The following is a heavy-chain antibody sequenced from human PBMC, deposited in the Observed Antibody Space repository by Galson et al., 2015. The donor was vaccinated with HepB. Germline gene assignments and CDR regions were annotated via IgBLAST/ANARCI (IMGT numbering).Heavy chain of an antibody. J-gene: IGHJ3*02. CDR2: IYNVGST. CDR3: ARGDDDYCSSTNSCHDAFDI. V-gene: IGHV3-66*01. D-gene: IGHD2-2*01. Sequence: SLRLSCAVSGFTVSSNYMSWVRQAPGKGLEWVSIIYNVGSTFYADSVKGRFTISSDNSKNTLYLQMNRLRAEDTAVYYCARGDDDYCSSTNSCHDAFDIWGQGTMVTVSS. CDR1: GFTVSSNY.